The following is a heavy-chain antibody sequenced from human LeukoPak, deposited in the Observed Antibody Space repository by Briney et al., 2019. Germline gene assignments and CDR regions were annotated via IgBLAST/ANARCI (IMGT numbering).Heavy chain of an antibody. D-gene: IGHD4-17*01. V-gene: IGHV3-66*01. CDR2: IYSGGKT. CDR1: GFTVSRNY. Sequence: PGGSLTPVYAPSGFTVSRNYMSWVRQAPGKGLEWVSIIYSGGKTYYADSVKGRFIISRDNSKNTLYLQMNSLRAEDTAAYYCARAPNRYADSHWGQGNLVTVSS. CDR3: ARAPNRYADSH. J-gene: IGHJ4*02.